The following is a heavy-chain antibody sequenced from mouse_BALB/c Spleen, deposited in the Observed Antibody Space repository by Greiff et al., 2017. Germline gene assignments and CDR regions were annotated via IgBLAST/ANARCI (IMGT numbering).Heavy chain of an antibody. CDR1: GFTFSSYA. Sequence: EVQVVESGGGLVKPGGSLKLSCAASGFTFSSYAMSWVRQSPEKRLEWVAEISSGGSYTYYPDTVTGRFTISRDNAKNTLYLEMSSLRSEDTAMYYCARVSYGNYENYFDYWGQGTTLTVSS. D-gene: IGHD2-10*02. CDR2: ISSGGSYT. J-gene: IGHJ2*01. V-gene: IGHV5-9-4*01. CDR3: ARVSYGNYENYFDY.